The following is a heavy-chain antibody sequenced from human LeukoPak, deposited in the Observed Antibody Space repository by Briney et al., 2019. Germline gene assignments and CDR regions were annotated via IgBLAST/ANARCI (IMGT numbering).Heavy chain of an antibody. CDR2: IYYSGST. V-gene: IGHV4-59*01. CDR3: ARYPSSGYDRHAFDI. Sequence: SETLSLTCTVSGGSISSYYWSWIRQPPGKGLEWIGYIYYSGSTNYNPSLKSRVTISVDTSKNQFSLKLSSVTAADTAMYYCARYPSSGYDRHAFDIWGQGTMVTVSS. J-gene: IGHJ3*02. CDR1: GGSISSYY. D-gene: IGHD5-12*01.